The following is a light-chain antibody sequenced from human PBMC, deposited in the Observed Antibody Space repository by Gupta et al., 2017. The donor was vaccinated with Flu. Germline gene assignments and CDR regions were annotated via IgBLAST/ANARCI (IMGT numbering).Light chain of an antibody. CDR2: KAS. CDR3: QKYNNYSRT. J-gene: IGKJ1*01. CDR1: QSISSW. Sequence: DIQMTQSPSTLSASVGDRVTITCRASQSISSWLAWYQQKPGKAPKLLIYKASTLESGVPSRFSGSGSGTEFTLTINSLQPDDFATYYCQKYNNYSRTFRQGTKVEIK. V-gene: IGKV1-5*03.